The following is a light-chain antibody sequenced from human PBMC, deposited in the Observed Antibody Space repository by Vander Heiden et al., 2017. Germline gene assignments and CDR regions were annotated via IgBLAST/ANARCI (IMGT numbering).Light chain of an antibody. V-gene: IGKV3-20*01. J-gene: IGKJ2*01. CDR3: QQYGSFPRT. CDR1: QSVTSSY. CDR2: GAF. Sequence: EIVLTQSPGTLSLSPGEGATLSCRASQSVTSSYLAWYQQNPGQAPRLLLYGAFIRATGSPDRFSGRGSGTDFSLTISRLDPEDFAVYYCQQYGSFPRTFGQGTKLEIK.